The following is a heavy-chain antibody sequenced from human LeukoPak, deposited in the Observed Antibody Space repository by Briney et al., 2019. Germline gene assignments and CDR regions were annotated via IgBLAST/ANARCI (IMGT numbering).Heavy chain of an antibody. J-gene: IGHJ4*02. CDR2: INHSGST. CDR1: GGSISSSSDY. V-gene: IGHV4-39*07. D-gene: IGHD4-23*01. Sequence: KPSETLSLTCTVSGGSISSSSDYWGWIRQPPGKGLEWIGEINHSGSTKYNPSLKSRVTISVDTSKNQFSLKLSSATAADTAVYYCAGGPLTTLELMYYWGQGTLVTVSS. CDR3: AGGPLTTLELMYY.